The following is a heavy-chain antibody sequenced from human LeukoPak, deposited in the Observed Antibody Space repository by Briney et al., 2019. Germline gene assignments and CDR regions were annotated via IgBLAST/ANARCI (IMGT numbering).Heavy chain of an antibody. CDR3: AREGSYCVGGDCYSFDF. D-gene: IGHD2-21*02. J-gene: IGHJ4*02. CDR2: MHPGNGNT. CDR1: GYRFISNY. Sequence: ASVKVSCKASGYRFISNYIQWVRQAPGLGPEWMGWMHPGNGNTRYAEKFQGRVTMTRDASINTAYMDLSSLRSDDTAVYYCAREGSYCVGGDCYSFDFWGQGTLITVSS. V-gene: IGHV1-2*02.